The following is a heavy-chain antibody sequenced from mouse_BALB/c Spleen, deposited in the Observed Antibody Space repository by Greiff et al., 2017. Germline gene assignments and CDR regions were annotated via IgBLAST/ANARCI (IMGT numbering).Heavy chain of an antibody. Sequence: DVKLVESGGGLVKPGGSLKLSCAASGFTFSSYAMSWVRQSPEKRLEWVAEISSGGSYTYYPDTVTGRFTISRDNAKNTLYLEMSSLRSEDTAMYYCARVYGYYAMDYWGQGTSVTVAS. J-gene: IGHJ4*01. D-gene: IGHD1-1*01. V-gene: IGHV5-9-4*01. CDR1: GFTFSSYA. CDR2: ISSGGSYT. CDR3: ARVYGYYAMDY.